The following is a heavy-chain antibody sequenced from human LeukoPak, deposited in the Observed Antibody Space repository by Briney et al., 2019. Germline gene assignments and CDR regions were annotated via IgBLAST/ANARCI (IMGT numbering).Heavy chain of an antibody. CDR3: AREGADSSGYYSFDY. CDR1: GYTFTSYY. D-gene: IGHD3-22*01. Sequence: ASVKVSCKASGYTFTSYYMHWVRQAPGQGLEWMGIINPSGGSTSYAQKFQGRVTITADKSTSTAYMELSSLRSEDTAVYYCAREGADSSGYYSFDYWGQGTLVTVSS. CDR2: INPSGGST. V-gene: IGHV1-46*01. J-gene: IGHJ4*02.